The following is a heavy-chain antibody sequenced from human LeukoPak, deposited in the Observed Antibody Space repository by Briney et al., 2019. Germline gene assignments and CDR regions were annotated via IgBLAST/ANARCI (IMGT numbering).Heavy chain of an antibody. V-gene: IGHV4-4*07. CDR3: ARGTRGTGGRYSSYDYFLGGYYFDY. CDR1: GGSISSYD. D-gene: IGHD5-12*01. Sequence: SETLSLTCTVSGGSISSYDWSWIRQPAGKGLEWIGRIYTSGSTNYNPSIKSRVTMSVGTSKNQFSLKVSSVTAADTAVYYCARGTRGTGGRYSSYDYFLGGYYFDYWGQGTLVTVSS. CDR2: IYTSGST. J-gene: IGHJ4*02.